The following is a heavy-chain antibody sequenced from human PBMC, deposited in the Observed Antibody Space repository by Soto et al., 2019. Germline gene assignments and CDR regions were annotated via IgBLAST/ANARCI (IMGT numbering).Heavy chain of an antibody. D-gene: IGHD6-13*01. J-gene: IGHJ5*02. V-gene: IGHV3-30*18. CDR2: IAHDGGAT. CDR1: GFTFSTSG. Sequence: QVQLVESGGGVVQSGRSLRLSGAASGFTFSTSGMHWIRQAPGKGLEWVAMIAHDGGATYYVDSVKGRFTIVRDTDKNTLHLQMDILRPEDTATYYCAKDWVSSGWYNWFDPWGQGTLVTVSS. CDR3: AKDWVSSGWYNWFDP.